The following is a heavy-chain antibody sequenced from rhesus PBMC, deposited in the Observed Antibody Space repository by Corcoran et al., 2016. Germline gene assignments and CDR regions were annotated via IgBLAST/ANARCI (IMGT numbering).Heavy chain of an antibody. J-gene: IGHJ5-1*01. Sequence: QVQLQESGPGLVKPSETLSLTCAVSGGSISSNYWNWIRQSPGKGLEWIGHTYGGGGNTSVNPSHMSRATIPTATSKNHFSRKLSSVTASDSAVYSCARSAGSNRNRFDVWGPGVLVTVSS. CDR1: GGSISSNY. V-gene: IGHV4-147*01. CDR2: TYGGGGNT. CDR3: ARSAGSNRNRFDV. D-gene: IGHD4-29*01.